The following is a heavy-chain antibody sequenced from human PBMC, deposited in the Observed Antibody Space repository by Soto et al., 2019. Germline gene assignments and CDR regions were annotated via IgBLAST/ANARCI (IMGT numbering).Heavy chain of an antibody. CDR1: GFTFSSYA. CDR2: ISGSGGST. J-gene: IGHJ6*02. Sequence: PGGSLRLSCAASGFTFSSYAMSWVRQAPGKGLEWVSAISGSGGSTYYADSVKGRFTISRDNSKNTLYLQMNSLRAEDTAVYYCAKDKEGYCSSTSCLDYYYYYGMDVWGQGTTVTVSS. CDR3: AKDKEGYCSSTSCLDYYYYYGMDV. D-gene: IGHD2-2*01. V-gene: IGHV3-23*01.